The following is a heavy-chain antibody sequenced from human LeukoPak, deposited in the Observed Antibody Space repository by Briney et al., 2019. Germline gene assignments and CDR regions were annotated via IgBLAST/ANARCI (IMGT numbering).Heavy chain of an antibody. CDR3: TRDTDYGSATNYFDH. J-gene: IGHJ4*02. CDR1: GFTFDDYA. V-gene: IGHV3-43D*04. Sequence: GGSLRLSCAASGFTFDDYAMHWVRQAPGKGLEWVSLISWEGDTTYYADPVRGRFTISRDNSKNSLYLQMNSLTADDTAFYYCTRDTDYGSATNYFDHWGQGTLVSVSS. CDR2: ISWEGDTT. D-gene: IGHD3-10*01.